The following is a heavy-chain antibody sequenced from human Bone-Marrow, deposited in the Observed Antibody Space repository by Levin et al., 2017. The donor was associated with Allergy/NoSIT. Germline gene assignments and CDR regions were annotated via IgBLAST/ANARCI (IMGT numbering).Heavy chain of an antibody. V-gene: IGHV3-23*01. D-gene: IGHD6-6*01. Sequence: AGGSLRLSCATSGFTFSSYAMNWVRQAPGQGLEWVSAISGSAGSTYYADSVKGRFTISRDNSKNTLYLQMNSLRAEDTAVYYCSKDQGFGGIAARQGAFDYWGQGTLVTVSS. CDR3: SKDQGFGGIAARQGAFDY. CDR1: GFTFSSYA. J-gene: IGHJ4*02. CDR2: ISGSAGST.